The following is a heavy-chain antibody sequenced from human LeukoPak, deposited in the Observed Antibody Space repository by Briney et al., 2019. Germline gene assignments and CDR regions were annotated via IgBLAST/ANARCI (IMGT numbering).Heavy chain of an antibody. CDR2: IYYSGST. V-gene: IGHV4-61*08. Sequence: SETLSFTCAVSGGSISSGGYSWSWIRQPPGKGLEWIGYIYYSGSTNYNPSLKSRVTMSVDTSKNQFSLKLSSVTAADTAVYYCAREGEYDILTGPHDTTLYYMDVWGKGTTVTISS. CDR1: GGSISSGGYS. J-gene: IGHJ6*03. D-gene: IGHD3-9*01. CDR3: AREGEYDILTGPHDTTLYYMDV.